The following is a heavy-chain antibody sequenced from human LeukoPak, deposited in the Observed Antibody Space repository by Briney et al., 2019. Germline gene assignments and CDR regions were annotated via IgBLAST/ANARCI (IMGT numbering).Heavy chain of an antibody. D-gene: IGHD6-13*01. Sequence: SVKVSCKASGGTFSSYAISWVRQAPGQGLEWMGRIIPIFGTANYAQKFQGRVTITTDESTSTAYMELSSLRSGDTAVYYCARVPIIAAGGEFDYWGQGTLVTVSS. CDR2: IIPIFGTA. CDR3: ARVPIIAAGGEFDY. J-gene: IGHJ4*02. V-gene: IGHV1-69*05. CDR1: GGTFSSYA.